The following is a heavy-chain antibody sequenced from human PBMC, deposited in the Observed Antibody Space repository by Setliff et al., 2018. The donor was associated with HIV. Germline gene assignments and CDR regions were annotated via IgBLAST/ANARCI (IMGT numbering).Heavy chain of an antibody. V-gene: IGHV4-30-4*08. CDR3: ARGRCSDAACFFDY. CDR1: GGSISSGDYY. CDR2: IYYSGST. Sequence: SETLSLTCTVSGGSISSGDYYWSWIRQPPGKGLEWIGYIYYSGSTYYNPSLKSRFTISRDNAKNSLYLQMDNLTVDDTAVYFCARGRCSDAACFFDYWGQGTLVTVSS. J-gene: IGHJ4*02. D-gene: IGHD3-16*01.